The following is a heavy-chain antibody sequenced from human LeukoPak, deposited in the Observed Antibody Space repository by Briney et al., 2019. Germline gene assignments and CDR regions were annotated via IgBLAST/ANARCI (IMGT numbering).Heavy chain of an antibody. CDR2: ISSSSSYI. D-gene: IGHD3-22*01. CDR3: ARDLYYDSSGYFGMDV. V-gene: IGHV3-21*01. J-gene: IGHJ6*04. Sequence: ETLSLTCAVYGGSFSGYYWSWIRQAPGKGLEWVSSISSSSSYIYYADSVKGRFTISRDNAKNSLYLQMNSLRAEDTAVYYCARDLYYDSSGYFGMDVWGKGTTVTISS. CDR1: GGSFSGYY.